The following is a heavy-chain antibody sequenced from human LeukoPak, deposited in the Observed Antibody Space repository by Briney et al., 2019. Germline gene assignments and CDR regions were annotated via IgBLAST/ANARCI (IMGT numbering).Heavy chain of an antibody. V-gene: IGHV3-48*03. CDR1: GFTFSSYE. J-gene: IGHJ4*02. CDR3: AREKWLRLRWGVSDRSSPAQPTGNFDY. D-gene: IGHD5-12*01. CDR2: ISSSGSTI. Sequence: PGGSLRLSCAASGFTFSSYEMNWVRQAPGKGLEWVSYISSSGSTIYYADSVKGRFTISRDNAKNSLYLQMNSLRAKDTAVYYCAREKWLRLRWGVSDRSSPAQPTGNFDYWGQGTLVTVSS.